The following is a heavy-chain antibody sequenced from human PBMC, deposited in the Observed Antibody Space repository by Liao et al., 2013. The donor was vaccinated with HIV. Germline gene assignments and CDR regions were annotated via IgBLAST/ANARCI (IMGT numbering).Heavy chain of an antibody. V-gene: IGHV4-61*02. D-gene: IGHD3-10*01. J-gene: IGHJ4*02. CDR1: GGSITSGDHY. CDR2: IDTSGSI. CDR3: AAVSSNGGQVY. Sequence: QVQLQESGPGLVKPSETLSLTCTVSGGSITSGDHYWSWIRQPAGKGLEWIGRIDTSGSIKYSPSLKSRVTISVDTSRNQFSLKLSSVTAADTAVYYCAAVSSNGGQVYWGRGTLVTVSS.